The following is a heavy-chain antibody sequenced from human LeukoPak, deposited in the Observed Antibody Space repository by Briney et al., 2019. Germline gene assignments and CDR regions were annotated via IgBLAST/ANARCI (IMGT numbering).Heavy chain of an antibody. V-gene: IGHV3-23*01. CDR3: AKSHASIWNVYDY. Sequence: GGSLRLSCAASGFTFSGYAMSWVRLAPGKGLEWDSAITAGGDGTYYADSVKGRFTISRDNLKNMVFLQMNSLRAEDTAIYYCAKSHASIWNVYDYWGQGTLVTVSS. D-gene: IGHD1-1*01. J-gene: IGHJ4*02. CDR1: GFTFSGYA. CDR2: ITAGGDGT.